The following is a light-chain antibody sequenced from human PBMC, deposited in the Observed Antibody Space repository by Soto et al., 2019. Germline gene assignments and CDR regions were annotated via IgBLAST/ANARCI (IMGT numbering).Light chain of an antibody. Sequence: ALQMAQSPSSLSASVGDRVTITCRASQGIRCALGWYQQKPGKAPRLMIYCASTLQSGVPSRFRGSGSGTYFTLPISGLQPEDSETYYWLQDYNYPRTFGRGTKVEIK. V-gene: IGKV1-6*01. CDR3: LQDYNYPRT. CDR2: CAS. CDR1: QGIRCA. J-gene: IGKJ1*01.